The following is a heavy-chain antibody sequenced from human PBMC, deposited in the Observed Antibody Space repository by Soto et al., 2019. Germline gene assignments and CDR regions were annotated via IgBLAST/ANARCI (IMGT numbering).Heavy chain of an antibody. J-gene: IGHJ2*01. CDR3: ASTKYDSSAYYYWYLGL. Sequence: QVELVQSGAEVKNPGSSVKVSCQASDDTFRNYAISWVRQAPGQGLESMGGIIPIFGTANYAQKFQGRVTITADTSANTVYLELSSLRSEDTAVYYCASTKYDSSAYYYWYLGLWGRGTLVTVSS. CDR1: DDTFRNYA. V-gene: IGHV1-69*06. D-gene: IGHD3-22*01. CDR2: IIPIFGTA.